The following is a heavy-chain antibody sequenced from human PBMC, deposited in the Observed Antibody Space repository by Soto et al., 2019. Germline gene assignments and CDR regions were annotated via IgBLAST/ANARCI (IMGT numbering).Heavy chain of an antibody. Sequence: ASVKLSCKASVYTLTSNARQWVRQATGQRLEWMGWISAYNGNTNYAQKLQGRVTMTTDTSTSTAYMELRSLRSDDTAVYYCARVGSGYSYGRNFDYWGQGTLVTVSS. CDR2: ISAYNGNT. D-gene: IGHD5-18*01. V-gene: IGHV1-18*01. CDR1: VYTLTSNA. J-gene: IGHJ4*02. CDR3: ARVGSGYSYGRNFDY.